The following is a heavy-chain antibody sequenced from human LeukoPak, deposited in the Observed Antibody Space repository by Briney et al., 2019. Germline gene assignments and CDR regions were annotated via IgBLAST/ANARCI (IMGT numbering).Heavy chain of an antibody. V-gene: IGHV3-23*01. CDR3: AKRGVVIRVILVGFHKEAYYFDS. CDR2: LSGSGGST. CDR1: GITLSNYG. J-gene: IGHJ4*02. Sequence: GGSLRLSCAVSGITLSNYGMTWVRQAPGKGLEWVAGLSGSGGSTNYADYVKGRFTISRDNAKNTLYLQMNSLRAEDTAVYFCAKRGVVIRVILVGFHKEAYYFDSCGQGVLVTVSS. D-gene: IGHD3-22*01.